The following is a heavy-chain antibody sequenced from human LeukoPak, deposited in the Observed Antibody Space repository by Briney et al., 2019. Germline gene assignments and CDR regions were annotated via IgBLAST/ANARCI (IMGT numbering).Heavy chain of an antibody. CDR3: ARDIRVVPAAEYYFDY. Sequence: ASVKVSCKASGFTFTSSAMQWVRQARGQRLEWMGWINPNSGGTNYAQKFQGRVTMTRDTSISTAYMELSRLRSDDTAVYYCARDIRVVPAAEYYFDYWGQGTLVTVSS. J-gene: IGHJ4*02. CDR1: GFTFTSSA. V-gene: IGHV1-2*02. CDR2: INPNSGGT. D-gene: IGHD2-2*01.